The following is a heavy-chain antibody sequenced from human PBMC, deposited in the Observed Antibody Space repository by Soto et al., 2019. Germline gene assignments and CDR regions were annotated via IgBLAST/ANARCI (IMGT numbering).Heavy chain of an antibody. V-gene: IGHV3-23*01. CDR1: GFTFSTYD. D-gene: IGHD2-2*02. CDR2: ITGSGVST. CDR3: AKGGYRATNSCYKGYHSAMDV. J-gene: IGHJ6*02. Sequence: RRLSCAASGFTFSTYDMRWVRQAPGKGLEWVSSITGSGVSTYTADSVRGRFTISRDNSRNTLYLQMDNVRVEDTAVYYCAKGGYRATNSCYKGYHSAMDVWGQGTTVTVSS.